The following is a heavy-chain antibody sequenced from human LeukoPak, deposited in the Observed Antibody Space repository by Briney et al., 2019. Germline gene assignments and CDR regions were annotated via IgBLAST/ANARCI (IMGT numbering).Heavy chain of an antibody. CDR3: ARRYGGYYYHFDY. CDR2: IYPGDSDT. CDR1: GYIFFNYW. V-gene: IGHV5-51*01. D-gene: IGHD1-26*01. J-gene: IGHJ4*02. Sequence: GESLKISCKGSGYIFFNYWIGWVCQMPGKGLELMGIIYPGDSDTRYSASFQGQVTISADNSISTAYLQWSSLQASDTAMYYCARRYGGYYYHFDYWGQGTLVTVSS.